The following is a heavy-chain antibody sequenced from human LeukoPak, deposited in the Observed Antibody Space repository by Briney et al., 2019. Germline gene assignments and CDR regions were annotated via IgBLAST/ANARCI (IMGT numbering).Heavy chain of an antibody. CDR2: IYYSGST. Sequence: PSETLSLTCTVSGGSISSSSYYWGWIRQPPGKGLEWIGSIYYSGSTYYNPSLKSRVTISVDTSKNQFSLKLSSVTAADTAVYYCARQVGYSYGGGIYYFDYWGQGTLVTVSS. V-gene: IGHV4-39*01. CDR3: ARQVGYSYGGGIYYFDY. CDR1: GGSISSSSYY. D-gene: IGHD5-18*01. J-gene: IGHJ4*02.